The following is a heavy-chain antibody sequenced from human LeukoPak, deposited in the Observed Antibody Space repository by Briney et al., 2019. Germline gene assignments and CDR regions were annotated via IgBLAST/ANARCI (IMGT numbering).Heavy chain of an antibody. V-gene: IGHV3-21*01. Sequence: GGSQRLSCAASGFTFSSYSMNWVRQAPGKGLEWVSSIGGSSRSMYYADSVKGRFTISRDNAKNSLFLQMNSLRAEDTAVYYCARELDEGFDYWGQGTLVTVSS. CDR2: IGGSSRSM. J-gene: IGHJ4*02. CDR1: GFTFSSYS. CDR3: ARELDEGFDY. D-gene: IGHD3-9*01.